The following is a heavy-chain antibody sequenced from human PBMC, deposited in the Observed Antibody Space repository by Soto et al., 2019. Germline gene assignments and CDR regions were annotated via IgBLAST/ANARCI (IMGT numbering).Heavy chain of an antibody. D-gene: IGHD3-10*01. V-gene: IGHV3-66*01. CDR1: GFTVSSNY. Sequence: EVQLVESGGGLVQPGGSLRLSCAASGFTVSSNYMSWVRQAPGKGLEWVSIIYSGGGTYYADSVKGRFTISRDSSKNTLDLPMTTLRAEDTAVYYCARDFRRFGELLGDYWGQGTLVTVSS. CDR2: IYSGGGT. J-gene: IGHJ4*02. CDR3: ARDFRRFGELLGDY.